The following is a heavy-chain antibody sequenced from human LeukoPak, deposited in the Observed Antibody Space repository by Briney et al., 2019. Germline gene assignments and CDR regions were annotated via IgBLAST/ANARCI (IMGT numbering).Heavy chain of an antibody. V-gene: IGHV3-74*01. Sequence: GGSLRLSCAASGFTFRSYWMHWVRQAPGKGLEWVSRVIRDGSFTNYADSVKGRFTISRDNAKNTLYLQMSSLRAEDTAVYYCARDHRGQLPKSRSSAFDIWGQGTMVTVSS. J-gene: IGHJ3*02. D-gene: IGHD2-2*01. CDR2: VIRDGSFT. CDR3: ARDHRGQLPKSRSSAFDI. CDR1: GFTFRSYW.